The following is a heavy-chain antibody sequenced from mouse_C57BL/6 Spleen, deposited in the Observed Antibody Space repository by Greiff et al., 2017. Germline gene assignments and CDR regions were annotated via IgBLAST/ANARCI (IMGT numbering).Heavy chain of an antibody. D-gene: IGHD4-1*01. V-gene: IGHV1-54*01. CDR3: ARKELTGTSY. J-gene: IGHJ2*01. CDR1: GYAFTNYL. Sequence: QVQLQQSGAELVRPGTSVKVSCKASGYAFTNYLIEWVKQRPGQGLEWIGVINPGSGGTNYNEKFKGKATLTADKSSSTAYMQLSSLTSEDSAVYFCARKELTGTSYWGQGTTLTVSS. CDR2: INPGSGGT.